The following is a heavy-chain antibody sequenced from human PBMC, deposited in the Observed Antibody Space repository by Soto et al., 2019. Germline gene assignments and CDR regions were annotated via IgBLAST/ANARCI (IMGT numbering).Heavy chain of an antibody. Sequence: EVQLVESGGGLVQPGGSLRLSCADSEFTFTNHWMHWVRQAPGKGLVWVSRINDDGSTTDYADYVKGRLTISRDNAKNTVYLQMNSLRAEDTALYYCARGEYRAYWFDPWGQGTLVTVSS. CDR2: INDDGSTT. V-gene: IGHV3-74*01. CDR1: EFTFTNHW. D-gene: IGHD5-12*01. CDR3: ARGEYRAYWFDP. J-gene: IGHJ5*02.